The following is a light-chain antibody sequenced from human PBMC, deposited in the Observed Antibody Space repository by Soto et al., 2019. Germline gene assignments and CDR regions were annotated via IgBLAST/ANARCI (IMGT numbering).Light chain of an antibody. Sequence: DIQMTQSPSSVTASVGDRVTITCRASQGIARWLAWYQQKPGRAPQLLIYAASRLQSGVPPRFRRTGSGTSFTLPISSLQPEDFATYPCQQPYSFPFTFGHRTRL. CDR2: AAS. CDR3: QQPYSFPFT. CDR1: QGIARW. V-gene: IGKV1-12*01. J-gene: IGKJ5*01.